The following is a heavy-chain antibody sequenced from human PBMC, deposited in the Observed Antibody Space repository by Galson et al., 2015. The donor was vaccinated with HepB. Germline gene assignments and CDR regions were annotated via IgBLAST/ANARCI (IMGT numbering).Heavy chain of an antibody. D-gene: IGHD6-13*01. CDR2: IRYDGSNK. J-gene: IGHJ4*02. CDR1: GFTFSSYG. Sequence: SLRLSCAASGFTFSSYGMHWVRQAPGKGLEWVAFIRYDGSNKYYADSVKGRFTISRDNSKNTLYLQMNSLGAEDTAVYYCAKGGGIAAAGTPYWGQGTLVTVSS. CDR3: AKGGGIAAAGTPY. V-gene: IGHV3-30*02.